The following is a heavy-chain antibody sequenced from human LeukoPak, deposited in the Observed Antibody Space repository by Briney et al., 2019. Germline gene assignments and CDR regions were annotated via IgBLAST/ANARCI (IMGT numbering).Heavy chain of an antibody. CDR2: IRSKAYGETA. V-gene: IGHV3-49*03. D-gene: IGHD1-1*01. J-gene: IGHJ4*02. Sequence: GGSLRLSCTASGFTFGDYAMSWIRQAPGKGLEWVGFIRSKAYGETADYAASVKGRFTISSDDSKAIAYLQMNSLKTEDTAVYHCTRDRGAYNLYDYWGQGTLVTVSS. CDR3: TRDRGAYNLYDY. CDR1: GFTFGDYA.